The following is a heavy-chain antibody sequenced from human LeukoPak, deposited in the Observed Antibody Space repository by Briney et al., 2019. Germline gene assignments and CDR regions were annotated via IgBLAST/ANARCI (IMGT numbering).Heavy chain of an antibody. J-gene: IGHJ5*02. CDR1: GGTFSSYA. Sequence: ASVKVSCKASGGTFSSYAISWVRQAPGQGLEWMGGIIPIFGTANYAQKFQGRVTITTDESTSTAYMELSSLRSEDTAVYYCARDLTPWSGYHNWFDPWGQGTLVTVSS. CDR3: ARDLTPWSGYHNWFDP. CDR2: IIPIFGTA. V-gene: IGHV1-69*05. D-gene: IGHD3-3*01.